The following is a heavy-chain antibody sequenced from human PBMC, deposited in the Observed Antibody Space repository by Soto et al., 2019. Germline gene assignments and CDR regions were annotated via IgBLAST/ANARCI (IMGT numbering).Heavy chain of an antibody. D-gene: IGHD6-13*01. Sequence: QVHLVESGGGLVKPGGSLRLSCAASGFNFSDYYMTWIRQVPGKGLEWVSCITSSSVHTRYADSVKGRFTISRDNAKNSHLLQMNSLSPEDTAVYYCASLVRQQQSPLGLWGQGTLVIVSS. CDR3: ASLVRQQQSPLGL. J-gene: IGHJ5*02. CDR1: GFNFSDYY. V-gene: IGHV3-11*06. CDR2: ITSSSVHT.